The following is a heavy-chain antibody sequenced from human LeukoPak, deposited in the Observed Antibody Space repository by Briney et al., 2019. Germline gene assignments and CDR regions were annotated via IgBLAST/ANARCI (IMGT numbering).Heavy chain of an antibody. CDR1: GYTFTSYG. V-gene: IGHV1-18*01. Sequence: ASVKVSCKASGYTFTSYGITWVRRAPGQGLEWMGWISAHYGNTNYAQKFQGRLTMTTDTSTNTAYMELRSLRPDDTAVYFCARDFFHGHCSGLTCFLLDSWGQGSLVTVSS. J-gene: IGHJ4*02. D-gene: IGHD2-15*01. CDR3: ARDFFHGHCSGLTCFLLDS. CDR2: ISAHYGNT.